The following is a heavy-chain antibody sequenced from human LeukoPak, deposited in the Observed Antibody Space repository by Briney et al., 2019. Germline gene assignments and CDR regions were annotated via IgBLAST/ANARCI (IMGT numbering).Heavy chain of an antibody. CDR2: IYYSGST. J-gene: IGHJ4*02. D-gene: IGHD4-17*01. CDR3: AREPTTNDY. CDR1: GGSISCGDYY. V-gene: IGHV4-30-4*01. Sequence: SQTLSLTCTVSGGSISCGDYYWSWIRQPPGKGLEWIGYIYYSGSTFYNPSLKSRITISIDTSKNQFSLKLSSVTAADTAVYYCAREPTTNDYWGQGTLVTVSS.